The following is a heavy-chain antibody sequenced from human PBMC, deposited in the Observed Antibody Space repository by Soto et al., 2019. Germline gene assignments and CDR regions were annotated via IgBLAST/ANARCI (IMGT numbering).Heavy chain of an antibody. D-gene: IGHD6-19*01. CDR2: VYDNGRT. V-gene: IGHV4-59*01. CDR3: ARDCDSGGLDDFDI. CDR1: GDSIGSYY. Sequence: SETLSLTCTVSGDSIGSYYWNWIWQSPGRGLEWIGYVYDNGRTNYNPSLKSRVTISVDTSKNEFALKLTSVTAADTAMYFCARDCDSGGLDDFDIWGPGTMVTVS. J-gene: IGHJ3*02.